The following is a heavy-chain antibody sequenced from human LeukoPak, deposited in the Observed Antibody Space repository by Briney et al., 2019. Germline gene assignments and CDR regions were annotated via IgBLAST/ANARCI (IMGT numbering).Heavy chain of an antibody. V-gene: IGHV3-30*18. D-gene: IGHD3-10*01. J-gene: IGHJ3*02. CDR3: ANGYYYGSGSYYKEAFDI. CDR2: ISYDGSNK. Sequence: GGFLRLSCAASGFTFSNYGMHWVRQAPGKGLEWVVVISYDGSNKYYADSVKGRFTISRDNSKNTLYLQMNSLRAEDTAVYYCANGYYYGSGSYYKEAFDIWGQGTMVTVSS. CDR1: GFTFSNYG.